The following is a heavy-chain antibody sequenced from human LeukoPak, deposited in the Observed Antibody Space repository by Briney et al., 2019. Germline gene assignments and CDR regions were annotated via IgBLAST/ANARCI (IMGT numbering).Heavy chain of an antibody. CDR3: ARDLALVVVPAAIGY. D-gene: IGHD2-2*01. CDR1: GFTFSSFA. J-gene: IGHJ4*02. V-gene: IGHV3-33*08. Sequence: PGGSLRLSCAASGFTFSSFAMTWVRQAPGKGLEWVAVIWYDGSNKYYADSVKGRFTISRDNSKNTLYLQMNSLRAEDTAVYYCARDLALVVVPAAIGYWGQGTLVTVSS. CDR2: IWYDGSNK.